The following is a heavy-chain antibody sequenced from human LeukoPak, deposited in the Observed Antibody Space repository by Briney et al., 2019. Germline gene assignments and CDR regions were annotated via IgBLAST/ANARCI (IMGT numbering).Heavy chain of an antibody. CDR1: GGSISSGGYS. CDR3: ARGYCSGGSCYASGFDP. Sequence: SETLSLTCAVSGGSISSGGYSWSWIRQRPGKGLEWIGYIYHSGSTYYNPSLKSRVTISVDRSKNQFSLKLSSVTAADTAVYYCARGYCSGGSCYASGFDPWGQGTLVTVSS. V-gene: IGHV4-30-2*01. CDR2: IYHSGST. J-gene: IGHJ5*02. D-gene: IGHD2-15*01.